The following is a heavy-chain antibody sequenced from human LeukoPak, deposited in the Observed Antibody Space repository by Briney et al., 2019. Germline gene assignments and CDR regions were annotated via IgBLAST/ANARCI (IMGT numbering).Heavy chain of an antibody. J-gene: IGHJ4*02. D-gene: IGHD3-3*01. V-gene: IGHV4-34*01. CDR2: INHSGST. Sequence: PPEALSLTCAVYGGSFSGYYWSWIRQPPGKGLEWIGEINHSGSTNYNPPLKSRVTISVDTSKNQSSLKLSSVTAADTAVYYCASNLYDFWSGYYTLDYWGQGTLVTVSS. CDR3: ASNLYDFWSGYYTLDY. CDR1: GGSFSGYY.